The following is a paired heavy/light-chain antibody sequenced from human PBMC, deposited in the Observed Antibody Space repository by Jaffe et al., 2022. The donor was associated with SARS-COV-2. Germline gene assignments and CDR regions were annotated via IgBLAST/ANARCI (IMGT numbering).Light chain of an antibody. CDR3: QQLNSYPVT. V-gene: IGKV1-9*01. J-gene: IGKJ2*01. Sequence: DIQLTQSPSFLSASVGDRVTITCRASQGINNYLAWYQQKPGKAPKLLIYAASTLQSGVPSRFSGSVSGTEFTLTISSLQPEDFATYYCQQLNSYPVTFGQGTKLEIK. CDR2: AAS. CDR1: QGINNY.
Heavy chain of an antibody. CDR2: IRDKSQSDTT. D-gene: IGHD3-10*01. Sequence: EVQLVESGGDLVQPGGSLRLSCAASGFTFSDHYMDWVRQAPGKGLEWVGRIRDKSQSDTTEYAASVKGRFTVSRDDSSNSLHLQMSSLKTEDSAVYYCATPFGSGSYNRAINIWGQGTMVTVSS. J-gene: IGHJ3*02. CDR3: ATPFGSGSYNRAINI. V-gene: IGHV3-72*01. CDR1: GFTFSDHY.